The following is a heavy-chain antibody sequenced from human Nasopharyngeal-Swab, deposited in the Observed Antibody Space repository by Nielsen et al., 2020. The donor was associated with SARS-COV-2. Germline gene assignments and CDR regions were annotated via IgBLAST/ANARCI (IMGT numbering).Heavy chain of an antibody. J-gene: IGHJ4*02. V-gene: IGHV3-23*01. CDR1: GFSITTYG. CDR3: ARGLTGHIVQWIPSPY. Sequence: GESLKISCAASGFSITTYGMTWVRQAPGKGLEWVSGISELGSGLYHADSVRGRFSISRDTSKNTVYLQMNTVRAEDTGLYYCARGLTGHIVQWIPSPYWGQGTLVTVSS. CDR2: ISELGSGL. D-gene: IGHD1-14*01.